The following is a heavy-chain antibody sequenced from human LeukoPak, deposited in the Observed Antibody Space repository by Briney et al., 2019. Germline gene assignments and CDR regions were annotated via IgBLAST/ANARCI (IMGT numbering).Heavy chain of an antibody. D-gene: IGHD3-3*01. V-gene: IGHV3-48*01. J-gene: IGHJ4*02. CDR2: ISSSSSTI. CDR1: GFTFRNAW. CDR3: ARVLPVTIFGVVRKRYFDY. Sequence: GGSLRLSCAASGFTFRNAWMSWVRQAPGKGLEWVSYISSSSSTIYYADSVKGRFTISRDNAKNSLYLQMNSLRAEDTAVYYCARVLPVTIFGVVRKRYFDYWGQGTLVTVSS.